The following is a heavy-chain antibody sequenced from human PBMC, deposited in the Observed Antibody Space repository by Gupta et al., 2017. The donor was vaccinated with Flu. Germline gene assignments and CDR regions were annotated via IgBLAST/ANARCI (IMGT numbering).Heavy chain of an antibody. CDR3: AHHSTLVPAAFIYYYGMDV. Sequence: GLEWMVWINPNSGGTNYAQKFQGRVTMTRDTSISTAYMELSRLRSDDTAVYYCAHHSTLVPAAFIYYYGMDVWGQGTTVTVSS. V-gene: IGHV1-2*02. D-gene: IGHD2-2*01. J-gene: IGHJ6*02. CDR2: INPNSGGT.